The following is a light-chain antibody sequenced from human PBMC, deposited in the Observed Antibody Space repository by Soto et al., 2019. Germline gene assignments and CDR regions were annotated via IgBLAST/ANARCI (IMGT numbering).Light chain of an antibody. V-gene: IGLV2-14*01. CDR3: SSYTRSSTPYV. J-gene: IGLJ1*01. Sequence: QSVLTQPASVSGSPGQSITISCTGTSSDVGGYNYVSWYQQHPGKAPKLMIYEVSNRASRVSNRFSGSKSGNTASLTISGLHAEDEADYYCSSYTRSSTPYVYGTGTKLTVL. CDR1: SSDVGGYNY. CDR2: EVS.